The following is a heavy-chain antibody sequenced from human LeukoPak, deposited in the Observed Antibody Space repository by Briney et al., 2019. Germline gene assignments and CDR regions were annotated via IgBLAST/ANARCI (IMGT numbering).Heavy chain of an antibody. D-gene: IGHD2-2*01. V-gene: IGHV4-59*01. CDR3: ANGGYCSSSSCYPKWFDP. J-gene: IGHJ5*02. Sequence: PSETLCLTCSVSGGAISSYYWSWIRQPPGKGLEWIGSVNHSGSTNYNPSLTSRVTMSVDTSKNPFSLKLRSVTAADTAVYYCANGGYCSSSSCYPKWFDPWGQGTLVTVSS. CDR2: VNHSGST. CDR1: GGAISSYY.